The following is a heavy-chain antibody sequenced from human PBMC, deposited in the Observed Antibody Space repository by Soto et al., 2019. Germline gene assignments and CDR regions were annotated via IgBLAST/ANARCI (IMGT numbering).Heavy chain of an antibody. CDR3: ARGTAVVGFRFEY. Sequence: EVQLVESGGGLVQPGGSLRLSCAASGFTFSSYWMSWVRQAPGKGLEWVANIKQDGSEKYNVDSVKGRFTISRDNAKNSVYLQLNSLRAEDTAVYYCARGTAVVGFRFEYWGQGALVTVSS. D-gene: IGHD6-19*01. V-gene: IGHV3-7*04. J-gene: IGHJ4*02. CDR1: GFTFSSYW. CDR2: IKQDGSEK.